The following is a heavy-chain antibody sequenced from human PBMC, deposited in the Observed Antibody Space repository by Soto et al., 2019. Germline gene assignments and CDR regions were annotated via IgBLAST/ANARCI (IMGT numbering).Heavy chain of an antibody. CDR3: ARDAAPTLNYPHGMDV. CDR1: GDSVSTNIAA. CDR2: TLYRSSKWYN. D-gene: IGHD1-7*01. V-gene: IGHV6-1*01. Sequence: QVQLQQSGPGLVKPSQTLSLTFASSGDSVSTNIAAWSWIRQSPSRGLEWLGRTLYRSSKWYNEYAVSVKSRMTINPATSKNQFSLQMNCVTPEDTAVYYCARDAAPTLNYPHGMDVWGQGTAVNVSS. J-gene: IGHJ6*02.